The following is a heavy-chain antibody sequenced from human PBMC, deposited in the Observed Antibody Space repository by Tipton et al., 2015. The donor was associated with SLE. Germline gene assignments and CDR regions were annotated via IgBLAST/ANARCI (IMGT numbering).Heavy chain of an antibody. J-gene: IGHJ5*02. Sequence: GLVKPSGTLSLTCAVSGGSISSSNWWSWVRQPPGKGLEWIGEIYHSGSTNYNPSLKSRVTISVDTSKNQFSLKLSSVTAADTAVYYCASHTGGAEGWFDPWGQGTLVTVSS. V-gene: IGHV4-4*02. D-gene: IGHD3-10*01. CDR3: ASHTGGAEGWFDP. CDR1: GGSISSSNW. CDR2: IYHSGST.